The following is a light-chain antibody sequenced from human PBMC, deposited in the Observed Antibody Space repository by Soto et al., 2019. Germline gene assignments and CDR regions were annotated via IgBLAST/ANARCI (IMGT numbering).Light chain of an antibody. Sequence: DIQMTQSPSTLSGSVGDRVTITCRASQTISSWLAWYQQKPGKAPKLLIYKASTLTSGVPSRFSGSGSGTEFTLTISSLQPDDVATYYCQHYNSYSEAFGQGTKVDIK. CDR2: KAS. J-gene: IGKJ1*01. CDR3: QHYNSYSEA. V-gene: IGKV1-5*03. CDR1: QTISSW.